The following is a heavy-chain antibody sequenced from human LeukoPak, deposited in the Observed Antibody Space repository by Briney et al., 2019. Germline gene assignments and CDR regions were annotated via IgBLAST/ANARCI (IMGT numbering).Heavy chain of an antibody. Sequence: PGGSLRLSCAASGFTFSSYAMSWVRQAPGKGLEWVSAISGSGGSTYYADSVKGRFTISRDNSKSTLYLQMNSLKAEDTAVYYCARDGGYDFWSGYYQDYWGQGTLVTVSS. J-gene: IGHJ4*02. D-gene: IGHD3-3*01. CDR1: GFTFSSYA. V-gene: IGHV3-23*01. CDR3: ARDGGYDFWSGYYQDY. CDR2: ISGSGGST.